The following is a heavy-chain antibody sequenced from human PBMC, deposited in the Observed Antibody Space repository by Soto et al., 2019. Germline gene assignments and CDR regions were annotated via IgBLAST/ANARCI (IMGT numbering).Heavy chain of an antibody. V-gene: IGHV5-51*01. D-gene: IGHD3-3*01. Sequence: GGSLKISYSGAGDSFTSYWIGWVRQMRRKGLEWMGIIYPGDSDTRYSPSFQGQVTISADKSISTDYLQWSSLKASDTAMYYCARQPADDFWSGYSPDGDQYYYYGMDVWGQGTTVTVSS. J-gene: IGHJ6*02. CDR1: GDSFTSYW. CDR3: ARQPADDFWSGYSPDGDQYYYYGMDV. CDR2: IYPGDSDT.